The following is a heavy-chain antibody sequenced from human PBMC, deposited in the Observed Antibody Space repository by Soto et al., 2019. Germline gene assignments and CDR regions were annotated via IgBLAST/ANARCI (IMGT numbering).Heavy chain of an antibody. V-gene: IGHV3-30*18. J-gene: IGHJ4*02. CDR3: AKDSGAGYGGDYFDY. D-gene: IGHD5-12*01. CDR2: ISYDGSNK. CDR1: GFTFSSYG. Sequence: QVQLVESGGGVVQPGRSLRLSCAASGFTFSSYGMHWVRQAPGKGLEWVAVISYDGSNKYYADSVKGRFTISRDNSKNTLYLQMNSLRAEDTAVYYCAKDSGAGYGGDYFDYWGQGTLVTVSS.